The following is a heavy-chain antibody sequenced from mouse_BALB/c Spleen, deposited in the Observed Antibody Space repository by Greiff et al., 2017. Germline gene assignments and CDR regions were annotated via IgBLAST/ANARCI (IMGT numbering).Heavy chain of an antibody. CDR3: ARGDNYYAMDY. J-gene: IGHJ4*01. CDR1: GFNIKDTY. CDR2: IDPANGNT. V-gene: IGHV14-3*02. Sequence: DVQLQESGAELVKPGASVKLSCTASGFNIKDTYMHWVKQRPEQGLEWIGRIDPANGNTKYDPKFQGKATITADTSSNTAYLQLSSLTSEDTAVYYCARGDNYYAMDYWGQGTSVTVSS.